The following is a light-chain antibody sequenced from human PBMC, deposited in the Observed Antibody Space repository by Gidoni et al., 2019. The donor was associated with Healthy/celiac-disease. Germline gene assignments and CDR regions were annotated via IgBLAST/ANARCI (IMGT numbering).Light chain of an antibody. V-gene: IGKV3-11*01. Sequence: EVVLTQSPATLSLSPGERATLSCRASQSVSRYLAWYQQKPGKAPRLLIYDASNRATGIPARFRGSGSGTDFTLTISSREPEDFAVYYCQQRSNWPRITFGGGTKVEIK. CDR1: QSVSRY. CDR2: DAS. J-gene: IGKJ4*01. CDR3: QQRSNWPRIT.